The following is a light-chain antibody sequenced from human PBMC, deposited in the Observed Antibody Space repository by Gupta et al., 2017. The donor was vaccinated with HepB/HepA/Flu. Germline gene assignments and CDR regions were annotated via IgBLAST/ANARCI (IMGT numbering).Light chain of an antibody. Sequence: SSALTQDPAVSVALCQTVRITCQGDSLRSHYASWYQQKPGQAPVRVISGKNNRPSGSPDRVSGSGSRNTASLTITWAQAEDEADYYCNSRDSSVNHRRVVFGGVTKLTVL. CDR1: SLRSHY. V-gene: IGLV3-19*01. CDR3: NSRDSSVNHRRVV. J-gene: IGLJ2*01. CDR2: GKN.